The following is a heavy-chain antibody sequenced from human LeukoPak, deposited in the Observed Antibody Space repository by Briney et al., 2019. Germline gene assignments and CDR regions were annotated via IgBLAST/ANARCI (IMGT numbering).Heavy chain of an antibody. V-gene: IGHV3-33*01. CDR3: AAAGYSSGWYNIDY. J-gene: IGHJ4*02. CDR1: GFTFSSYG. D-gene: IGHD6-19*01. Sequence: PGGSLRLSCAASGFTFSSYGMHWVRQAPGKGLEWVAVIWYDGSNKYYADSVKGRFTISRDNSKNTLYLQMNSLRAEDTAVYYCAAAGYSSGWYNIDYWGQGTLVTVPS. CDR2: IWYDGSNK.